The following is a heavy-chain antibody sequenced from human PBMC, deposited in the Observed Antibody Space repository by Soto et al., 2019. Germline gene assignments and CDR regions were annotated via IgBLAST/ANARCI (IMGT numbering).Heavy chain of an antibody. D-gene: IGHD7-27*01. Sequence: GGSLRLSCAAAGFTFRSYGMHWVRQAPGEGLEWVAVISNDGSNKDYVDSVKGRFTVSRDQSTNTLYLQMDTLRVEDTAVYYCARSNWGSRAYGYSNDGFDIWGQGTMVTVSS. CDR1: GFTFRSYG. CDR2: ISNDGSNK. V-gene: IGHV3-33*01. J-gene: IGHJ3*02. CDR3: ARSNWGSRAYGYSNDGFDI.